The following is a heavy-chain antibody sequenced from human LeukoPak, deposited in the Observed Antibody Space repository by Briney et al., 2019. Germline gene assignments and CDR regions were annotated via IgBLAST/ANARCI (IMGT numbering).Heavy chain of an antibody. CDR1: GFTFSDNY. D-gene: IGHD7-27*01. CDR3: ARESPWGFDAFDV. CDR2: IGSTSSTI. V-gene: IGHV3-11*04. Sequence: KPGGSLRLSCAASGFTFSDNYMIWIRQAPGKGLEWVSYIGSTSSTIHYADSVKGRFTISRDNAKSSLYLQMNSLRAEDTAVYYCARESPWGFDAFDVWGQGTVVTVSS. J-gene: IGHJ3*01.